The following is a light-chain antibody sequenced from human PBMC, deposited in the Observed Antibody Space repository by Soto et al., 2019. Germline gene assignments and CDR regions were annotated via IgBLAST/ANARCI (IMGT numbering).Light chain of an antibody. V-gene: IGLV2-11*01. CDR1: SSDVGGYNY. J-gene: IGLJ1*01. Sequence: QSALARAGTVSRSPGQSVTISSTGTSSDVGGYNYVSWYQQHPGKAPKLMIYDVSKRPSGVPDRFSGSKSGNTASLTISGLQAEDEADYYCCSYAGSYTFVFGTGTKVTV. CDR3: CSYAGSYTFV. CDR2: DVS.